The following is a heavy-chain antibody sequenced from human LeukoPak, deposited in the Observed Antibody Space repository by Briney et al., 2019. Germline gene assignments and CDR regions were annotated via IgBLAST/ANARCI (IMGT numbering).Heavy chain of an antibody. V-gene: IGHV3-64D*09. J-gene: IGHJ6*02. CDR1: GFTFSNYA. D-gene: IGHD3-10*01. CDR3: VKGSGTYYFLDGMDV. CDR2: ISSNGGST. Sequence: QAGGSLRLSCSASGFTFSNYAMHWVRQAPGKGLEYVSGISSNGGSTYYADSVKGRFTISRDNSRNTLYLQMSSLRAEDTAVYHCVKGSGTYYFLDGMDVWGQGTTVTVSS.